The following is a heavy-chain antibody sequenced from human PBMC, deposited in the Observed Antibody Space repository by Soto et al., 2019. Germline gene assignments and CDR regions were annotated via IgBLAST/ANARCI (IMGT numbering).Heavy chain of an antibody. D-gene: IGHD6-13*01. CDR1: GGSISSSSYY. V-gene: IGHV4-39*01. J-gene: IGHJ4*02. CDR2: IYYSGST. CDR3: ARRPFSSSWSMGYFDY. Sequence: SETLSLTCTVSGGSISSSSYYWGWIRQPPGKGLEWIGSIYYSGSTYYNPSLKSRVTISVDTSKNQFSLKLSSVTAADTAVYYCARRPFSSSWSMGYFDYWGQGTLVTVSS.